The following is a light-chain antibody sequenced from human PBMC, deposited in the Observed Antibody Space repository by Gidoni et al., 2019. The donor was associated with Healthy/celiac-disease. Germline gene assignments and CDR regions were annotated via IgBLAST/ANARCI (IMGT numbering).Light chain of an antibody. CDR3: QQYDKWTLT. Sequence: EIVMTQPPATLSVFPGERATLSCRASQSDSSNLAWYQQKRGQPPRLLIYGASPRATGIPARFSGSESGTEFALTISSLQSEDFAIYYCQQYDKWTLTFGGGTKVEIK. CDR1: QSDSSN. CDR2: GAS. V-gene: IGKV3-15*01. J-gene: IGKJ4*01.